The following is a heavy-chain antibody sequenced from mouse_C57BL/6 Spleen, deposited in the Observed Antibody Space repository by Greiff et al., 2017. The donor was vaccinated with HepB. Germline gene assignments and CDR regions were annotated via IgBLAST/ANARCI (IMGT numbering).Heavy chain of an antibody. CDR3: ARYYYYFDY. J-gene: IGHJ2*01. V-gene: IGHV7-3*01. CDR1: GFTFTDYY. Sequence: EVKLVESGGGLVQPGGSLSLSCAASGFTFTDYYMSWVRQPPGKALEWLGFIRNKANGYTTEYSASVKGRFTISRDNSQSILYLQMNALRAEESATYYCARYYYYFDYWGQGTTLTVSS. CDR2: IRNKANGYTT.